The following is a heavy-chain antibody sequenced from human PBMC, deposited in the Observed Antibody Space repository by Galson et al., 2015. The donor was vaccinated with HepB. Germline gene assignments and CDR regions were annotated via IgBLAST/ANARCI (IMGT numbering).Heavy chain of an antibody. CDR2: INPNSGGT. D-gene: IGHD6-6*01. CDR3: ARDRSSSSMHRAAV. V-gene: IGHV1-2*02. J-gene: IGHJ6*02. CDR1: GYTFTGYY. Sequence: SVKVSCKASGYTFTGYYMHWVRQAPGQGLEWTGWINPNSGGTNYAQKFQGRVTMTRDTSISTAYMELSRLRSDDTAVYYCARDRSSSSMHRAAVWGQGTTVTVSS.